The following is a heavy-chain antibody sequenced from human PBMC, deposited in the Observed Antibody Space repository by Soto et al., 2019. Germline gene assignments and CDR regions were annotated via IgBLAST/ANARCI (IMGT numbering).Heavy chain of an antibody. Sequence: QVQLVQSGAEVKKPGASGKVSCKASGYTFTSYDVNWVRQATGQGLEGMGWMNPNSGNTGYAQKFQGRVTMTRNTSISTAYMELSGLRSEDTAVYYCARELTMIVENWGQGTLVAVSS. D-gene: IGHD3-22*01. V-gene: IGHV1-8*01. CDR2: MNPNSGNT. CDR3: ARELTMIVEN. J-gene: IGHJ4*02. CDR1: GYTFTSYD.